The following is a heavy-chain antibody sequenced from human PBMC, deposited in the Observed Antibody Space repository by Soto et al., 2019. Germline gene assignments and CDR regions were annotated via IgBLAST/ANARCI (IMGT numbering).Heavy chain of an antibody. CDR1: GLTYRDNW. V-gene: IGHV3-7*04. CDR2: INQDGSET. D-gene: IGHD1-26*01. Sequence: GGSLRLSCAASGLTYRDNWMSWVRQAPEKGLEWVANINQDGSETSYVDSVKGRFTISRDKSKNSLWLHMNSLRLDDTAVYYCARGSGSSYFDHWGQGKLVTVS. J-gene: IGHJ4*02. CDR3: ARGSGSSYFDH.